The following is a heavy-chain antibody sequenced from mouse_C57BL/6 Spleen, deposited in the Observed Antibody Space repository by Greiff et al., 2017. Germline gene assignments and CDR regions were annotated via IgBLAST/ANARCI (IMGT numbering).Heavy chain of an antibody. V-gene: IGHV14-2*01. Sequence: EVQLQQSGAELVKPGASVKLSCTASGFNINDYYMHWVQQRTEQGLEWIGRIDPEDGATKYAAKFQGKATITEDNSSHAAYLQRSSLTAEDTAVYYCAGRDSDLYYSMDYWGQGTSVTVAS. J-gene: IGHJ4*01. D-gene: IGHD2-12*01. CDR3: AGRDSDLYYSMDY. CDR2: IDPEDGAT. CDR1: GFNINDYY.